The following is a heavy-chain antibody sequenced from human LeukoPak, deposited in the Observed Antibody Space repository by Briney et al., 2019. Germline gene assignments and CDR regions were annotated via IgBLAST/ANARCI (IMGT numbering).Heavy chain of an antibody. Sequence: ASVKVSCKASGYTFTSYYMHWVRQAPGQGLEWMGWINPNSGGTYHAQKFQGRVTVTRDTSINTAYMDLSRLISDDTAVYYCARDQPPVLSGEYYYGMDVWGQGTTVTVSS. V-gene: IGHV1-2*02. CDR1: GYTFTSYY. D-gene: IGHD3-16*01. CDR3: ARDQPPVLSGEYYYGMDV. CDR2: INPNSGGT. J-gene: IGHJ6*02.